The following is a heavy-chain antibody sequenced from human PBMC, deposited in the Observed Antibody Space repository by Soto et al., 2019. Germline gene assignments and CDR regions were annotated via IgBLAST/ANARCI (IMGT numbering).Heavy chain of an antibody. CDR3: SRAYAGFDLDF. CDR2: IWYDGSRK. Sequence: QVQLVESGGGVIQTGRSLRLSCAASGFTFKNFGMHWVRQAPGKGLEWVAVIWYDGSRKYYADSVKARFTIYRDNSANTVGLQMDSLRGEDTAVYYCSRAYAGFDLDFWGQGTLVTV. CDR1: GFTFKNFG. D-gene: IGHD2-8*01. V-gene: IGHV3-33*01. J-gene: IGHJ4*02.